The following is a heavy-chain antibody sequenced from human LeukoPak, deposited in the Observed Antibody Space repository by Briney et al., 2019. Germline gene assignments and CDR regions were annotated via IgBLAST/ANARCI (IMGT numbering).Heavy chain of an antibody. J-gene: IGHJ6*02. D-gene: IGHD5-18*01. CDR1: GFTFSDYW. V-gene: IGHV3-7*01. CDR2: IKQDGSEK. CDR3: VRRLMDTAMAYYYYYALDV. Sequence: GGSLRLSCAASGFTFSDYWMSWVRQAPGKGLEWVANIKQDGSEKYYVESVEGRFSISRDNAKNSLFLQMNSLRADDTAMYYCVRRLMDTAMAYYYYYALDVWGQGTTVTVSS.